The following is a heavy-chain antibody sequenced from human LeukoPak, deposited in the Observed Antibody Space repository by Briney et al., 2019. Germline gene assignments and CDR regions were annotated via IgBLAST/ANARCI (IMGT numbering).Heavy chain of an antibody. D-gene: IGHD3-10*01. CDR2: IIPIFGTA. CDR1: GGTFSSYA. J-gene: IGHJ5*02. V-gene: IGHV1-69*13. Sequence: ASVKVSCKASGGTFSSYAISWVRQAPGQGLEWMGGIIPIFGTANYAQKFQGRVTITADESTSTAYMELSSLRSEDTAVYHCARVSGGSGRKGWFDPWGQGTLVTVSS. CDR3: ARVSGGSGRKGWFDP.